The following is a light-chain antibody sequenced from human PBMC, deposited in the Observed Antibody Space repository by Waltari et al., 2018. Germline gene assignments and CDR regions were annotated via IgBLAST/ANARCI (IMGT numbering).Light chain of an antibody. J-gene: IGKJ1*01. Sequence: EVVLTQSPGTLSLSPGDRATLSCRARQSVRRSLTGYQQKPGQAPRLLIYDTSTRATGVPDRFSGSGSGTDFSLTISRLEPEDFAVYYCQEYVNLPATFGQGTKVEIK. V-gene: IGKV3-20*01. CDR2: DTS. CDR3: QEYVNLPAT. CDR1: QSVRRS.